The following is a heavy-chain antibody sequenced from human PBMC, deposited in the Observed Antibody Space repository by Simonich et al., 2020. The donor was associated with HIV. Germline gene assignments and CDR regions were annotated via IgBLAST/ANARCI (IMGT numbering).Heavy chain of an antibody. Sequence: QVQLVQSGAEVKKPGSSVKVSCKASGGTSSSFAISWVRQAPGQGLEWMGGIIPILGIANYAQTFQGRVTITADNSTSTASMELSSLRSEDTAVYFCASLGAPHAFDIWGQGTMVTVSS. CDR1: GGTSSSFA. CDR3: ASLGAPHAFDI. J-gene: IGHJ3*02. V-gene: IGHV1-69*09. CDR2: IIPILGIA. D-gene: IGHD3-16*01.